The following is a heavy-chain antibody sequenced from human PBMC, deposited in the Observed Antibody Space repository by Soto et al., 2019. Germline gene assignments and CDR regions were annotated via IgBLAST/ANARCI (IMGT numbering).Heavy chain of an antibody. Sequence: SQTLSLTCAISGDSVSSNSAAWNWIRQSPSRGLEWLGRTYYRSKWYNDYAVSVKSRITINPDTSKNQFSLQLNSVTPEDTAVYYCARESGYSSSWSPRSYYYGMDFWGQGTTVTVSS. J-gene: IGHJ6*01. CDR3: ARESGYSSSWSPRSYYYGMDF. CDR2: TYYRSKWYN. V-gene: IGHV6-1*01. CDR1: GDSVSSNSAA. D-gene: IGHD6-13*01.